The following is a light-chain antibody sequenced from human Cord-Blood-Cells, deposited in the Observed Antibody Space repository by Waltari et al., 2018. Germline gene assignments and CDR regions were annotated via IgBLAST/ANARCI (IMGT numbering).Light chain of an antibody. CDR3: NSRDSSGNHWV. Sequence: SSELTQDPAVSVALGQTVRITCQGDSLRSYYASWYQQKPGQAPVLVVYGKNNRPSGIPDRFSGSSSGNIASLTITGAQAEDEADYCCNSRDSSGNHWVFGGGTKLTVL. J-gene: IGLJ3*02. V-gene: IGLV3-19*01. CDR1: SLRSYY. CDR2: GKN.